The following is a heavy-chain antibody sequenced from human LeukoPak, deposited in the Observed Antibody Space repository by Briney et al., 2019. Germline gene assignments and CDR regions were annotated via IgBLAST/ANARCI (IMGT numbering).Heavy chain of an antibody. J-gene: IGHJ4*02. V-gene: IGHV4-4*02. CDR1: GGSLSSSNW. CDR3: ARLRFYGSGTYYDYYFDY. CDR2: IYHSGST. Sequence: SETLSLTCAVSGGSLSSSNWWSWVRQPPGNGLEWIGEIYHSGSTNYNPSLKSRVTISVDKSKNQFSLKLSSVTAADTAVFYCARLRFYGSGTYYDYYFDYWGQGTLVTVSS. D-gene: IGHD3-10*01.